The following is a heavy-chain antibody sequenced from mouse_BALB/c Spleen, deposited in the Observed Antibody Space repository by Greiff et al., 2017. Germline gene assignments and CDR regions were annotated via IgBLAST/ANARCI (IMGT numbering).Heavy chain of an antibody. CDR2: VNPNNGGT. V-gene: IGHV1-26*01. Sequence: VQLQQPGSELVRPGASVKLSCKASGYSFTGYYMHWVKQSHGKSLEWIGRVNPNNGGTSYNQKFKGKAILTVDKSSSTAYMELRSLTSEDSAVYYCAFTTVVAKDYWGQGTTLTVSS. D-gene: IGHD1-1*01. CDR3: AFTTVVAKDY. J-gene: IGHJ2*01. CDR1: GYSFTGYY.